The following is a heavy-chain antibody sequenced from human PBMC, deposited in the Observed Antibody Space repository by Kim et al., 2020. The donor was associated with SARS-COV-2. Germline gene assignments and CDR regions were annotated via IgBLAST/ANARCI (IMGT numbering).Heavy chain of an antibody. Sequence: SETLSLTCTVSGGSISSYYWSWIRQPPGKGLEWIGYIYYIGSTNYNPSLKSRVTISVDTSKNQFSLKLSSVTAADTAVYYCARGDRYGPTFYFDYWGQGTLVTVSS. D-gene: IGHD5-18*01. CDR1: GGSISSYY. CDR3: ARGDRYGPTFYFDY. V-gene: IGHV4-59*13. J-gene: IGHJ4*02. CDR2: IYYIGST.